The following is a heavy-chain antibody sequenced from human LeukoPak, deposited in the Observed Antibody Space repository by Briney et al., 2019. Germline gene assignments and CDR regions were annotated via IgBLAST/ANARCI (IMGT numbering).Heavy chain of an antibody. CDR3: ARAGLAAAGYYYYYMDV. Sequence: PSETLSLTCTVSGAFISSYYWSWIRQPPGKGLEWIGYIYYSGSTNYNPSLKSRVTISVDTSKNQFSLKLSSVTAADTAVYYCARAGLAAAGYYYYYMDVWGKGTTVTVSS. CDR1: GAFISSYY. CDR2: IYYSGST. V-gene: IGHV4-59*01. J-gene: IGHJ6*03. D-gene: IGHD6-13*01.